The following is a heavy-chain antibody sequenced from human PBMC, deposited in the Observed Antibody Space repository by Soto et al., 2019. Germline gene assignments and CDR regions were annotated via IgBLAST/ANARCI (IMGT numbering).Heavy chain of an antibody. CDR3: ARGFRGGEADWVDP. Sequence: ASVKVSCKASGYTFTSYAMHWVRQAPGQRLEWMGWINAGNGNTKYSQKFQGRVTITRDTSASTAYMELSSLRSEYTAVYYCARGFRGGEADWVDPGAREPWSPSPQ. CDR2: INAGNGNT. V-gene: IGHV1-3*01. D-gene: IGHD2-21*01. CDR1: GYTFTSYA. J-gene: IGHJ5*02.